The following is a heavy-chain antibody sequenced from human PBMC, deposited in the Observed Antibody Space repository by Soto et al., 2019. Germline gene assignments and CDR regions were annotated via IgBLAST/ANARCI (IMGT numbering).Heavy chain of an antibody. V-gene: IGHV6-1*01. Sequence: QSQTLSLTCAISGDSVSSNSAAWNWIRQSPSRGLEWLGRTYYRSKWYNDYAVSVKSRITINPDTSKNQFSLQLNSVTPEDTAVYYCARVPKDCSSTSCYAFDIWGQGTMVTVSS. CDR3: ARVPKDCSSTSCYAFDI. D-gene: IGHD2-2*01. CDR2: TYYRSKWYN. CDR1: GDSVSSNSAA. J-gene: IGHJ3*02.